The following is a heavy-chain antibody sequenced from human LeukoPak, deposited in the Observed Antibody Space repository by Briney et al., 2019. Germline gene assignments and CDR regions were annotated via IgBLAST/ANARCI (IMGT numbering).Heavy chain of an antibody. CDR1: GSTFNYAW. CDR2: IKSTNDGGTI. J-gene: IGHJ4*02. Sequence: PGRSLRLSCAASGSTFNYAWMSWVRQAPGKGLEWVGRIKSTNDGGTIDYAAPVKDRFTISRDDSETTLYLQMNGLKTEDTAVYFCAADSPVSMVHSFDYWGQGILVTVSS. D-gene: IGHD1-1*01. CDR3: AADSPVSMVHSFDY. V-gene: IGHV3-15*01.